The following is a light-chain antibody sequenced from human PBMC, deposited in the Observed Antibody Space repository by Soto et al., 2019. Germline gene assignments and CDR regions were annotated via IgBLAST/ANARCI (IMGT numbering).Light chain of an antibody. Sequence: QSALTQPASVSGSPGQSITISCTGTSSDVGGYNYVSWYQQHPGKAPKLMIYDVSNRPSGVSNRFSGSKSGNTASLTISGLLAEDEGDYYCSSYTSSSTLYFFGTGTKLTVL. J-gene: IGLJ1*01. CDR2: DVS. V-gene: IGLV2-14*01. CDR3: SSYTSSSTLYF. CDR1: SSDVGGYNY.